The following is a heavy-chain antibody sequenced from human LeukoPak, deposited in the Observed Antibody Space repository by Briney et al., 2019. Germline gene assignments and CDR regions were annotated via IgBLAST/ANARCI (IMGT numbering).Heavy chain of an antibody. J-gene: IGHJ4*02. Sequence: SVKVSCKAPRDSFSSYTLTWVRQAPGQGLEWMVGIIPAFGTPHYAQKFRGRLTMTLDESTSTAYMELSSLRSEDTAVYYCASIALAGADFDSWGQGTLVVVSS. CDR2: IIPAFGTP. D-gene: IGHD6-19*01. CDR3: ASIALAGADFDS. CDR1: RDSFSSYT. V-gene: IGHV1-69*13.